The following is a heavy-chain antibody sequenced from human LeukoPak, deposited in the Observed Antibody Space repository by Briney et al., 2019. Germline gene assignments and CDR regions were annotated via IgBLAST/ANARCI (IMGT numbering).Heavy chain of an antibody. Sequence: GGSLRLSCAASGFTFSSYDMHWVRQATGKGLEWVSAIGTAGDTYYPGSVKGRFTISRENAKNSLYLQMNSLRAGDTAVYYCARGGRCSGGSCYATLGGHYGMDVWGQGTTVTVSS. CDR3: ARGGRCSGGSCYATLGGHYGMDV. CDR2: IGTAGDT. CDR1: GFTFSSYD. V-gene: IGHV3-13*04. D-gene: IGHD2-15*01. J-gene: IGHJ6*02.